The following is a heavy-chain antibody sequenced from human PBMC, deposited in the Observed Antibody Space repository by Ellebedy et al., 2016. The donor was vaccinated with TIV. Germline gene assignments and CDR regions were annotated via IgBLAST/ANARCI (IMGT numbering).Heavy chain of an antibody. Sequence: AASVTVSCKASGYTFATYAMHWVRQAPGQRLEWMGWINAGNGNTKYSQKFQGRVTITRDTSASTAYMELSSLRSEDTAGYYCARATHYYVDTPMVKEFGPWGQGTLVTVSS. CDR1: GYTFATYA. V-gene: IGHV1-3*01. J-gene: IGHJ5*02. D-gene: IGHD5-18*01. CDR3: ARATHYYVDTPMVKEFGP. CDR2: INAGNGNT.